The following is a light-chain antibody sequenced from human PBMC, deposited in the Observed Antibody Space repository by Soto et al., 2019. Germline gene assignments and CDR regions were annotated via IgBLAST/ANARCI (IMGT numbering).Light chain of an antibody. V-gene: IGKV3-20*01. CDR1: QSVSSSY. CDR2: GAS. CDR3: QQYNSWPT. Sequence: EIVLTQSPGTLSLSPGERATLSCRASQSVSSSYLAWYQQKPGQAPRLLIYGASTRASDITDRFSGSGSGTDFTLYISRLEPEDFAVYYCQQYNSWPTFGGGTKVEIK. J-gene: IGKJ4*01.